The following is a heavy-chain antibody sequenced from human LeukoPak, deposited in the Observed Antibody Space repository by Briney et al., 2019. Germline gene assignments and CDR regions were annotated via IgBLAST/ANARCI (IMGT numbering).Heavy chain of an antibody. J-gene: IGHJ4*02. CDR2: LTGGSDNS. D-gene: IGHD4-17*01. Sequence: ETLSLTCAVYGGSFSGYYWSWIRQPPGKGLEWVSSLTGGSDNSEHADSVKGRFSISRDNSKNTLYLQMNSLTAEDTAVYYCASRPPSQTYYGVLNYWGQGTLVTVSS. CDR1: GGSFSGYY. CDR3: ASRPPSQTYYGVLNY. V-gene: IGHV3-23*01.